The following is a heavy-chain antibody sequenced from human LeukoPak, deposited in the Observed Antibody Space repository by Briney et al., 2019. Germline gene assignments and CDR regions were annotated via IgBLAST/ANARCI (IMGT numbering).Heavy chain of an antibody. CDR2: FDPEDGET. J-gene: IGHJ4*02. V-gene: IGHV1-24*01. D-gene: IGHD6-19*01. Sequence: ASVKVSCKVSGYTLTELSMHWVRQAPGKGLEWMGGFDPEDGETIYAQKFQGRVTMTEDTSTDTAYMELSSLRSEDTAVYYCATLGGAYSSGWYRPSYYFDYWGQGTLVTVSS. CDR3: ATLGGAYSSGWYRPSYYFDY. CDR1: GYTLTELS.